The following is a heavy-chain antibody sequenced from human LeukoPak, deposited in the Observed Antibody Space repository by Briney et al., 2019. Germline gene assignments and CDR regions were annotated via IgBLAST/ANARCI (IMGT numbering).Heavy chain of an antibody. J-gene: IGHJ1*01. V-gene: IGHV1-18*01. CDR2: ISAYNGNT. D-gene: IGHD6-13*01. Sequence: ASVKVSCKASGYTFTSYGISWVRQAPGQGLEWMGWISAYNGNTNYAQKLQGRVTMTTDTSTSTAYMELRSLRSDDTAVYYCARDYTAAAVEYFQHWGQGTLVTVSS. CDR1: GYTFTSYG. CDR3: ARDYTAAAVEYFQH.